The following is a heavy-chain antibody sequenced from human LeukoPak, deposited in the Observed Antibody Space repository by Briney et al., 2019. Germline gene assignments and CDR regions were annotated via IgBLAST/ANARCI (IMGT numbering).Heavy chain of an antibody. Sequence: GGSLRLSCAASGFTFSSYAMSWVRQAPGKGLEWVSAISGSGGSTYYADSVKGRLTISRDNSKNTLYLQMNSLRAEDTAVYYCAKGIAARNVALDYWGQGTLVTVSS. CDR1: GFTFSSYA. CDR2: ISGSGGST. V-gene: IGHV3-23*01. CDR3: AKGIAARNVALDY. J-gene: IGHJ4*02. D-gene: IGHD6-6*01.